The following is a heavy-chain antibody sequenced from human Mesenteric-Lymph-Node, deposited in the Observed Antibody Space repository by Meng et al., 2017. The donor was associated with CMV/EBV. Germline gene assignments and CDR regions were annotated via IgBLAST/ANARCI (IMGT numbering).Heavy chain of an antibody. Sequence: GESLKISCAASGFTFSSYWMSWVRQAPGKGLEWVANIKQDGSDKYYVDSVKGRFTISRDSAKHSLYLQMNSLRAEDTAVYYRASSVGLHVWGQGTTVTVSS. J-gene: IGHJ6*02. V-gene: IGHV3-7*03. CDR3: ASSVGLHV. CDR2: IKQDGSDK. CDR1: GFTFSSYW.